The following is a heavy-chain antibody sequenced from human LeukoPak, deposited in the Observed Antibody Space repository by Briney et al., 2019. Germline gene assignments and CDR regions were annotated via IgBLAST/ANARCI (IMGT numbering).Heavy chain of an antibody. J-gene: IGHJ6*03. CDR2: IIPMFGTT. V-gene: IGHV1-69*05. Sequence: SVKVSCKASGGTFSNYAISWVRQAPGQGLEWMGRIIPMFGTTNYAQNFQGRVTITTDESKSTVYMEMNSLRIEYTAVYYCSSVAVTTWTPDGHMDVWGKGTTVTVSS. D-gene: IGHD4-11*01. CDR1: GGTFSNYA. CDR3: SSVAVTTWTPDGHMDV.